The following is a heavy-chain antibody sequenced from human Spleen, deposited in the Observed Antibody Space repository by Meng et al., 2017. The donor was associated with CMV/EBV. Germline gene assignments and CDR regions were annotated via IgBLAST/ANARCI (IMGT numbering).Heavy chain of an antibody. D-gene: IGHD2-2*02. CDR1: GGSISSYY. CDR2: INHSGST. CDR3: ARAEGIVVVPAAILGNWFDP. J-gene: IGHJ5*02. V-gene: IGHV4-34*01. Sequence: SETLSLTCTVSGGSISSYYWSWIRQPPGKGLEWIGEINHSGSTNYNPSLKSRVTISVDTSKNQFSLKLSSVTAADTAVYYCARAEGIVVVPAAILGNWFDPWGQGTLVTVSS.